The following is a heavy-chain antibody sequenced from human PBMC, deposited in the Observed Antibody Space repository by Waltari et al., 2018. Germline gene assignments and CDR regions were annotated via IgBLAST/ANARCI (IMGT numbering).Heavy chain of an antibody. Sequence: QVQLVQSGAEVKKPGASVKVSCKASGYTFTSYYMHWVRQAPGQGLEWMGIINPRGGSTSYAQKFQGRVTMTRDTSTSTVYMELSSLRSEDTAVYYCARDVRAAALDYWGQGTLVTVSS. J-gene: IGHJ4*02. V-gene: IGHV1-46*03. CDR1: GYTFTSYY. D-gene: IGHD6-13*01. CDR2: INPRGGST. CDR3: ARDVRAAALDY.